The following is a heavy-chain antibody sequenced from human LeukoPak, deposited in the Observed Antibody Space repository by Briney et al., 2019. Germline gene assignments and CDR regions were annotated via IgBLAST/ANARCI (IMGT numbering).Heavy chain of an antibody. V-gene: IGHV3-30*18. CDR3: AKDLYYGSGSYYSGYYYGMDV. D-gene: IGHD3-10*01. J-gene: IGHJ6*04. CDR2: ISYDGSNK. CDR1: GFTFSSYG. Sequence: GGSLRLSCAASGFTFSSYGMHWVRQAPGKGLEWVAVISYDGSNKYYADSVKGRFTISRDNYKNTLYLQMNSLRAEDTAVYYCAKDLYYGSGSYYSGYYYGMDVWGKGATVTVCS.